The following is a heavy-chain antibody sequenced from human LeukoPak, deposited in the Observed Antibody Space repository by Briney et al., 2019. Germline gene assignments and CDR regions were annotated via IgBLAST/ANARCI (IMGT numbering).Heavy chain of an antibody. CDR3: ARNYYGSSGFRNYFDY. J-gene: IGHJ4*02. D-gene: IGHD3-22*01. CDR2: IYSDGNT. Sequence: GGSLRLSCAASGFTFVNAWMSWVRQAPGKGLEWVSVIYSDGNTFYADSVKGRFTISRDNSKNTLYLQMSSLRAEDTAVFYCARNYYGSSGFRNYFDYWGQGTLVTVSS. V-gene: IGHV3-53*01. CDR1: GFTFVNAW.